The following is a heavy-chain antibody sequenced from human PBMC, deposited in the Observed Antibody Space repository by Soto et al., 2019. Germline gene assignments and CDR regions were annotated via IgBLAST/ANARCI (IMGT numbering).Heavy chain of an antibody. Sequence: QVQLVQSGAEVKEPGSSVNVSCKTSGGTFGNTAVTWVRQVPGQGLEWIGGIVPLFGTANYAQKFRGRVMITADEATSTAYMDLSSLRSDDTAIYYWASDGDPGYSFWSGPLGGGRFDPWGQGTLVTVSS. CDR1: GGTFGNTA. V-gene: IGHV1-69*12. J-gene: IGHJ5*02. CDR3: ASDGDPGYSFWSGPLGGGRFDP. D-gene: IGHD3-3*01. CDR2: IVPLFGTA.